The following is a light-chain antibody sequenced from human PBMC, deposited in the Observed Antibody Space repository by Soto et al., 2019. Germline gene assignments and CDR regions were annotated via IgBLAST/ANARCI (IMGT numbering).Light chain of an antibody. Sequence: QSALTQPASVSGTPGQSFTISCTGTSSDVGSYNLVSWYQQHTGKAPKLMIYEVSKRPSGVSNRFSGSKFGNTGSLSISGLQAEDEADYYFCSYAGSRGVFGGGTKLTVL. CDR1: SSDVGSYNL. CDR2: EVS. J-gene: IGLJ2*01. CDR3: CSYAGSRGV. V-gene: IGLV2-23*02.